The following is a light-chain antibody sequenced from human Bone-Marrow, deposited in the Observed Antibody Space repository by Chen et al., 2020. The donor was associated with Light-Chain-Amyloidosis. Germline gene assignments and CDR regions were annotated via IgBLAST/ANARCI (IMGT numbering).Light chain of an antibody. V-gene: IGLV3-21*02. CDR3: QVWERGSVRPV. CDR2: DDS. CDR1: NIGSTS. Sequence: SYVLTQPSSVSVAPGQTATIACGGNNIGSTSVHWYQQTPGQAPLLVVYDDSDRPSGITERLSGSNSGNTATLTISRVEARDEADYYCQVWERGSVRPVFGGGTKLTVL. J-gene: IGLJ3*02.